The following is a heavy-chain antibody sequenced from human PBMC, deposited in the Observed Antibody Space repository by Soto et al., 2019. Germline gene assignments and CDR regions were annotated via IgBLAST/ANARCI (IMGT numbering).Heavy chain of an antibody. J-gene: IGHJ6*02. CDR1: GFTFRIYS. D-gene: IGHD3-10*01. CDR2: ISSNSSYI. V-gene: IGHV3-21*01. Sequence: LRLSCAASGFTFRIYSMNWVRQAPGKGLEWFSSISSNSSYIYYAYSVKGRFTISRDNAKNSLDMQMNSLRAEDTAVYYCARDSGVFPNAVRPVVWGQGTMATVYS. CDR3: ARDSGVFPNAVRPVV.